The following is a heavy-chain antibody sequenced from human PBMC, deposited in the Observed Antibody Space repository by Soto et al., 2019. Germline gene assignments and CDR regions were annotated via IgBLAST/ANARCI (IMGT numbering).Heavy chain of an antibody. Sequence: QVQLVQSGAEVKKPAASVKVSCKASGYTFNSYVLHWVRQAPGQRLEWMGWINAGNGKTKYSQKLQGRLTFARDTSASAAYMELSSLRSEDTAVYYCAGDNVGGELHMGELEYWGQGTLVTVSS. D-gene: IGHD1-26*01. CDR2: INAGNGKT. CDR3: AGDNVGGELHMGELEY. J-gene: IGHJ4*02. V-gene: IGHV1-3*01. CDR1: GYTFNSYV.